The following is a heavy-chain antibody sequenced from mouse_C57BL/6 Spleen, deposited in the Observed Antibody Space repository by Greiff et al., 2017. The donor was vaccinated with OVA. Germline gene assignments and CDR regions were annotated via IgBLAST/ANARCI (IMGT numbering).Heavy chain of an antibody. CDR2: INPSSGYT. V-gene: IGHV1-4*01. Sequence: VKLQQSGAELARPGASVKMSCKASGYTFTSYTLHWVKQRPGQGLEWIGYINPSSGYTKYNQKFKDKATLTADKSSSTAYMQLSSLTSEDSAVYYCARFITTVVENDYAMDYWGQGTSVTVSS. CDR3: ARFITTVVENDYAMDY. CDR1: GYTFTSYT. J-gene: IGHJ4*01. D-gene: IGHD1-1*01.